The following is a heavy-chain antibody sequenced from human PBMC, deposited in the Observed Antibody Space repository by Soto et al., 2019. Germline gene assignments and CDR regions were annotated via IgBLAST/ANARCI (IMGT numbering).Heavy chain of an antibody. CDR3: ATAEVDY. J-gene: IGHJ4*02. Sequence: GGSLRLSCAVAGYTFGNHWIHWVRQAPGKGLEWVSRMNSDGGIINYADSVKGRFTVSRDNARNTLYLQMNSLRVEDTAVYYCATAEVDYWGPGTLVTVSS. CDR1: GYTFGNHW. V-gene: IGHV3-74*01. CDR2: MNSDGGII.